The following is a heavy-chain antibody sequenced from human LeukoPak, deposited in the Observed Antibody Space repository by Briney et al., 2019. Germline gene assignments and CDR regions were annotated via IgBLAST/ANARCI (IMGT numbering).Heavy chain of an antibody. CDR1: GFTFSSSW. CDR2: IKEDGSVK. Sequence: GSLRLSCAASGFTFSSSWMTWVRQAPGKGLEWVANIKEDGSVKNYVVSVKGRFTISRDNAKNSLFLQMNSLRVEDTAVYYCARDKAYNCFDHWGQGTLVTVSS. CDR3: ARDKAYNCFDH. J-gene: IGHJ5*02. V-gene: IGHV3-7*04.